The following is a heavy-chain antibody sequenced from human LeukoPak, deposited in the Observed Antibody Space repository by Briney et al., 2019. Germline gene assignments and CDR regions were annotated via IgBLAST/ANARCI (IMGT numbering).Heavy chain of an antibody. D-gene: IGHD3-22*01. CDR1: GGSFSGYY. J-gene: IGHJ4*02. CDR2: INHSGST. V-gene: IGHV4-34*01. CDR3: ARGPGYYYDSSGYYCFGY. Sequence: PSETLSLTCAVYGGSFSGYYWSWIRQPPGKGLEWIGEINHSGSTNYNPSLKSRVTISVDTSKNQFSLKLSSVTAADTAVYYCARGPGYYYDSSGYYCFGYWGQGTLVTVSS.